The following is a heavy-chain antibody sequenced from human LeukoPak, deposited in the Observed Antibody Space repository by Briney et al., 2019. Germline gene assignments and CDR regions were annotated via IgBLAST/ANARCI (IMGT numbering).Heavy chain of an antibody. CDR1: GFTFSSYA. CDR2: ISGSGGST. J-gene: IGHJ4*02. CDR3: TTEKWELLQIDY. D-gene: IGHD1-26*01. Sequence: GGSLRLSCAASGFTFSSYAMSWVRQAPGKGLEWVSAISGSGGSTYYADSVKGRFTISRDNSKNTLYLQMNSLRAEDTAVYYCTTEKWELLQIDYWGQGTLVTVSS. V-gene: IGHV3-23*01.